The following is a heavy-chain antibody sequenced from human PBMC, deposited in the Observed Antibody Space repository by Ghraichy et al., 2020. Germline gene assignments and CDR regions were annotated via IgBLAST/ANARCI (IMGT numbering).Heavy chain of an antibody. CDR2: IIPIFGTA. CDR3: ARDRGGRWELLYFDY. Sequence: SVKVSCKASGGTFSSYAISWVRQAPGQGLEWMGGIIPIFGTANYAQKFQGRVTITADESTSTAYMELSSLRSEDTAVYYCARDRGGRWELLYFDYWGQGTLVTVSS. CDR1: GGTFSSYA. V-gene: IGHV1-69*13. D-gene: IGHD1-26*01. J-gene: IGHJ4*02.